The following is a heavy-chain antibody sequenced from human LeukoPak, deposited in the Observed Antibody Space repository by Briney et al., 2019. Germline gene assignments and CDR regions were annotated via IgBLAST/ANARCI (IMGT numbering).Heavy chain of an antibody. CDR1: GGTFSSYA. V-gene: IGHV1-69*13. CDR2: IIPIFDTA. Sequence: SVKVSCKASGGTFSSYAISWVRQAPGQGLEWMGGIIPIFDTANYAQEFQGRVTITADESTSTAYMELSSLRSEDTAVYYCARDKGSSGWLDYWGQGTLVTVSS. D-gene: IGHD6-19*01. CDR3: ARDKGSSGWLDY. J-gene: IGHJ4*02.